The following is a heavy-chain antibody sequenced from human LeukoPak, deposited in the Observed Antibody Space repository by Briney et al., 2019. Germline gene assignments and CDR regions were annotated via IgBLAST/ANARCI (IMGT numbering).Heavy chain of an antibody. V-gene: IGHV3-48*01. CDR3: AELGITMIGGV. CDR1: GFTFRTYS. Sequence: PGGSLRLSCAVSGFTFRTYSMNWVRQAPGKGLEWVSYISSSSSTIYYADSVKGRFTISRDNAKNSLYLQMNSLRAEDTAVYYCAELGITMIGGVWGKGTTVTISS. D-gene: IGHD3-10*02. J-gene: IGHJ6*04. CDR2: ISSSSSTI.